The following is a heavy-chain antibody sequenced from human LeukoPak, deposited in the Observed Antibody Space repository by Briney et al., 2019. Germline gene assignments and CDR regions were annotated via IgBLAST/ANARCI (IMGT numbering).Heavy chain of an antibody. Sequence: SQTLSLTCTVSGGSISSGGYYWRWIRQHRGRGREWIVYIYYSGSTYYNPSLKSRVTISVDTSKNQFSLKLSFVTAADTAVYYCARVVEDIVVVPAAMGNWFDPWGQGTLVTVSS. CDR1: GGSISSGGYY. D-gene: IGHD2-2*01. J-gene: IGHJ5*02. V-gene: IGHV4-31*03. CDR2: IYYSGST. CDR3: ARVVEDIVVVPAAMGNWFDP.